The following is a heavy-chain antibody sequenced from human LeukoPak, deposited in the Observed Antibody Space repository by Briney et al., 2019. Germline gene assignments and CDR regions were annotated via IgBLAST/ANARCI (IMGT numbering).Heavy chain of an antibody. V-gene: IGHV4-59*01. J-gene: IGHJ4*02. CDR1: GGSTSSYH. CDR3: ARGGRWLQFQFDY. D-gene: IGHD5-24*01. Sequence: SETLSLTCTVSGGSTSSYHWSWIRQPPGKGLEWIGYIYYSGSTNYNPSLKSRVTISVDTSKNQFSLKLSSVTAADTAVYYCARGGRWLQFQFDYWGQGTLVTVSS. CDR2: IYYSGST.